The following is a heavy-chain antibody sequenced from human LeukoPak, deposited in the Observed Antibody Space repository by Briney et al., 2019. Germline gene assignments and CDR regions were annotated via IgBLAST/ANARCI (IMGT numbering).Heavy chain of an antibody. D-gene: IGHD1-26*01. V-gene: IGHV3-33*06. CDR1: GFGFSSYG. CDR3: AKDSGTYRDFNV. J-gene: IGHJ3*01. CDR2: IWFSGSNK. Sequence: GKSLRLSCVASGFGFSSYGMHWVRQAPGKGLEWVAVIWFSGSNKFYADSVKGRFTISRDNSKNTLYLEMRSLKADDTAVYYCAKDSGTYRDFNVWGQGTLVTVSS.